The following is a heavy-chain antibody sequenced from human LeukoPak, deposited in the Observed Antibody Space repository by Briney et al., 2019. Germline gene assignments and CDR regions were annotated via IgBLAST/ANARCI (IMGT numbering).Heavy chain of an antibody. D-gene: IGHD3-10*01. CDR2: IKEDGREK. Sequence: GGSLRLSCATSGFTFSSSWMSWVRQAPGKGLECVANIKEDGREKYYVDSVKGRFTISRDNAKNSLYLRMSSLRAEDTAVYYCARGGRPDYWGQGTLVTVSS. CDR1: GFTFSSSW. J-gene: IGHJ4*02. CDR3: ARGGRPDY. V-gene: IGHV3-7*01.